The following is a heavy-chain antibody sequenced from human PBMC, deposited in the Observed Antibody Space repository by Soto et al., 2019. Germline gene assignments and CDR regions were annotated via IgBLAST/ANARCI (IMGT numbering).Heavy chain of an antibody. CDR2: ISSSGSTI. CDR1: GFTFSDYY. V-gene: IGHV3-11*01. CDR3: ARDRVLSGYSSSWYSAFDY. Sequence: LRLSCAASGFTFSDYYMSWIRQAPGKGLEWVSYISSSGSTIYYADSVKGRFTISRDNAKNSLYLQMNSLRAEDTAVYYCARDRVLSGYSSSWYSAFDYWGQGTLVTVSS. D-gene: IGHD6-13*01. J-gene: IGHJ4*02.